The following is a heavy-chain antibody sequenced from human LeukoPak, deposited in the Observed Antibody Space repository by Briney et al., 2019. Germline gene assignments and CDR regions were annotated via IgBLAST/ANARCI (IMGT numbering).Heavy chain of an antibody. CDR1: GFIFTNYA. CDR3: AKYGRSGYSSGMDV. V-gene: IGHV3-23*01. D-gene: IGHD2-15*01. J-gene: IGHJ6*02. CDR2: INVSGGST. Sequence: GGSLRLSCAVSGFIFTNYAMNWVRQAPGKGLEWVSTINVSGGSTYYADSVKGRFTISRDNSKNTLYLQMNSLRTEDTAVYYCAKYGRSGYSSGMDVWGQGTTVTVSS.